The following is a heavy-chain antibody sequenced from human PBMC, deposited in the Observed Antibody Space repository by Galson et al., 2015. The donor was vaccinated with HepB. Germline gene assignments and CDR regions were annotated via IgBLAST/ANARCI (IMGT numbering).Heavy chain of an antibody. D-gene: IGHD3-10*01. V-gene: IGHV3-23*01. CDR3: AKESPEPVLLWFGESRGWFDP. J-gene: IGHJ5*02. CDR2: ISGSGGST. CDR1: GFTFSSYA. Sequence: SLRLSCAASGFTFSSYAMSWVRQAPGKGLEWVSAISGSGGSTYYADSVKGRFTISRDNSKNTLYLQMNSLRAEDTAVYYRAKESPEPVLLWFGESRGWFDPWGQGTLVTVSS.